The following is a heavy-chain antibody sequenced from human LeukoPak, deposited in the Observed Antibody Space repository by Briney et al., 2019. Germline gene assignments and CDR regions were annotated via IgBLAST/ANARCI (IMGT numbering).Heavy chain of an antibody. V-gene: IGHV1-69*05. J-gene: IGHJ4*02. Sequence: SVKVSCKASGGTFSSYAISWVRQAPGQGLEWMGGIIPIFGTANYEQKFQGRVTITTDESTSTAYMELSSLRSEDTAVYYCARRRDGYNLYFDYWGQGTLVTVSS. CDR1: GGTFSSYA. CDR2: IIPIFGTA. D-gene: IGHD5-24*01. CDR3: ARRRDGYNLYFDY.